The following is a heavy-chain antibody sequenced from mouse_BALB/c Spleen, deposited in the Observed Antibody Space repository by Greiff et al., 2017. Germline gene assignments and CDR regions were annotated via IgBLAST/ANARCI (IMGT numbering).Heavy chain of an antibody. J-gene: IGHJ2*01. D-gene: IGHD2-3*01. CDR1: GFTFSSYT. CDR3: TRDGDDGYCLDY. V-gene: IGHV5-6-4*01. Sequence: EVHLVESGGGLVKPGGSLKLSCAASGFTFSSYTMSWVRQTPEKRLEWVATISSGGSYTYYPDSVKGRFTISRDNAKNTLYLQMSSLKSEDTAMYYCTRDGDDGYCLDYWGQGTTLTVSS. CDR2: ISSGGSYT.